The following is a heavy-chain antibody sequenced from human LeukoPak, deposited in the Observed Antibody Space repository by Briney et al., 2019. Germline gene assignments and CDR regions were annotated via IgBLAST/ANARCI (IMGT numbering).Heavy chain of an antibody. V-gene: IGHV3-21*01. CDR1: GFTFSSYS. CDR3: ARDRRIAAAVTDY. D-gene: IGHD6-13*01. CDR2: ISSSSSYI. J-gene: IGHJ4*02. Sequence: GGSLRLSCAASGFTFSSYSINWVRQAPGKGLEWVSSISSSSSYIYYADSVKGRFTISRDNAKNSLYLQMNSLRAEDTAVYYCARDRRIAAAVTDYWGQGTLVTVSS.